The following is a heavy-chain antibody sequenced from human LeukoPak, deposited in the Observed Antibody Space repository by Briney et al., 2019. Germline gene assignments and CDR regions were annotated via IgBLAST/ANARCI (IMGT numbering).Heavy chain of an antibody. V-gene: IGHV3-30-3*01. CDR1: GFTFSSYA. CDR2: ISYDGSDK. CDR3: ARPPYSPYSPSFDY. J-gene: IGHJ4*02. D-gene: IGHD1-26*01. Sequence: GGSLRLSCAASGFTFSSYAMHWVRQAPGKGLEWVAVISYDGSDKYYADSVKGRFTISRDNSKNTLYLQMNSLRAEDTAVYYCARPPYSPYSPSFDYWGRGTLVTVSS.